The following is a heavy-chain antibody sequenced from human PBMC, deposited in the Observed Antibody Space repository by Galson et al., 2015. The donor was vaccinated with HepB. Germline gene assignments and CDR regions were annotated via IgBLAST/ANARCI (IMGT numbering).Heavy chain of an antibody. CDR2: INPSGGST. Sequence: SVKVSCKASGYTFTSYYMHWVRQAPGQGLEWMGIINPSGGSTSYAQKFQGRVTMTRDTSTSTVYMELSSLRSEDTAVYYCARDPPAQSTSTKGDYWGQGTLVTVAS. CDR3: ARDPPAQSTSTKGDY. J-gene: IGHJ4*02. CDR1: GYTFTSYY. D-gene: IGHD2-2*01. V-gene: IGHV1-46*01.